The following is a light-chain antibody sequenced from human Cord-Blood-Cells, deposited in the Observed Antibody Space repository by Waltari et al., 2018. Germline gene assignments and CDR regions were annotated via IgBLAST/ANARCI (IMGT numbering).Light chain of an antibody. CDR2: VVS. CDR3: SSYTSSSTYV. V-gene: IGLV2-14*01. J-gene: IGLJ1*01. CDR1: DTDVGGYKY. Sequence: HSALTQPASVSGSSGQSLTISCTGTDTDVGGYKYVSWYQQHPGKAPKLIIYVVSNRPSGVSNRFSGSKSANTASLTISGLQSEDDADYYCSSYTSSSTYVFGTGTKVTVL.